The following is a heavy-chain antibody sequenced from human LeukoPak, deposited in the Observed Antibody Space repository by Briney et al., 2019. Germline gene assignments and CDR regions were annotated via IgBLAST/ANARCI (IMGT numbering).Heavy chain of an antibody. V-gene: IGHV3-21*01. Sequence: GGSLRLSCAASGFTFSSYSMNWVRQAPGKGLEWVSSISSSSYIYYADSVKGRFTISRDNAKNSLYLQMNSLRAEDTAVYYCARRLAPRDYYYYYGMDVWGQGTTVTVSS. CDR1: GFTFSSYS. CDR3: ARRLAPRDYYYYYGMDV. J-gene: IGHJ6*02. CDR2: ISSSSYI.